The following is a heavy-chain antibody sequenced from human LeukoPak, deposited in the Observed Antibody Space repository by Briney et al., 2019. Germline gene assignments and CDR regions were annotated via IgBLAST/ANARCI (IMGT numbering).Heavy chain of an antibody. D-gene: IGHD3-10*01. J-gene: IGHJ4*02. Sequence: SGPTLVDPTQTLTLTFTFSGFSLSTSGVGGGWIGQPPVKALEWLALIYWNEDKRYSPSLKIRLTITNDTSKNQVVLTMTTMDPVDTATYYCAHTVAPPDALLWFGDTTGYWGQGTLVTVSS. CDR1: GFSLSTSGVG. CDR3: AHTVAPPDALLWFGDTTGY. CDR2: IYWNEDK. V-gene: IGHV2-5*01.